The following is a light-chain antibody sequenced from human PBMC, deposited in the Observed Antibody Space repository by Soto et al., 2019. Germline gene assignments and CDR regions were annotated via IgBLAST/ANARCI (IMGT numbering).Light chain of an antibody. CDR2: GAS. V-gene: IGKV3-15*01. J-gene: IGKJ1*01. CDR3: QQYNSWLWT. Sequence: EIVMTHSPATLSVSPGEGATLSCRASQSVSSKLAWYQQKPGQAPRLLIYGASTRATGIPARFSGRGSGAEFTLIISSLQSEDSAVYYCQQYNSWLWTFGQVTKVESK. CDR1: QSVSSK.